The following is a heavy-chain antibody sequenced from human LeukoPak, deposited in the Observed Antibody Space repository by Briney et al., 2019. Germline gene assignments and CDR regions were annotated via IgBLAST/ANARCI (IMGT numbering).Heavy chain of an antibody. CDR1: GVSISTSAFY. CDR3: ARQISDYYYYYMDV. J-gene: IGHJ6*03. Sequence: SETLSLTCTVSGVSISTSAFYWGWIRQPPGKGLEWIGSIYDSGNEFYNPSLKSLVTISADTSKNQFSLKLNSVTAADTAMYYCARQISDYYYYYMDVWGEGITVTVSS. CDR2: IYDSGNE. D-gene: IGHD2/OR15-2a*01. V-gene: IGHV4-39*01.